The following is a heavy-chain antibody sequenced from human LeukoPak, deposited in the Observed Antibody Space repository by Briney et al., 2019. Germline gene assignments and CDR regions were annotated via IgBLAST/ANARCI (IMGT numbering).Heavy chain of an antibody. D-gene: IGHD3-9*01. J-gene: IGHJ4*02. V-gene: IGHV3-11*04. CDR3: ATEGYDILTGYHRPFDY. CDR1: GFTFSDYY. Sequence: GGSLRLSCAASGFTFSDYYMSWIRQAPGKGLEWVSYISSSGNTIYYADSVRGRFTISRDNAKNSLYLQMNSLRAEDSAVYYCATEGYDILTGYHRPFDYWGQGTLVTVSS. CDR2: ISSSGNTI.